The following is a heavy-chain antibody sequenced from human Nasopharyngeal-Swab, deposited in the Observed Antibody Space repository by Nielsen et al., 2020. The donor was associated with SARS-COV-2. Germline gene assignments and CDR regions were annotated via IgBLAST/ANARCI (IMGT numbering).Heavy chain of an antibody. V-gene: IGHV4-31*03. J-gene: IGHJ4*02. CDR1: GGSISSGGYY. D-gene: IGHD4-17*01. CDR2: IYYSGST. Sequence: SETLSLTYTVSGGSISSGGYYWSWIRQHPGKGLEWIGYIYYSGSTYYNPSLKSRVTISVDTSKNQFSLKLSSVTAADTAVYYCARAYGDYPYWADYWGQGTLVTVSS. CDR3: ARAYGDYPYWADY.